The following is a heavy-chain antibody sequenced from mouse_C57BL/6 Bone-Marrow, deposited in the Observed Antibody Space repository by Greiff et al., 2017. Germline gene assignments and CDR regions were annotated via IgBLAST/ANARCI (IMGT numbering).Heavy chain of an antibody. V-gene: IGHV5-6*01. CDR2: ISSGGSYT. J-gene: IGHJ4*01. CDR3: ASLPLYCYAMDY. Sequence: EVKLMESGGDLVKPGGSLKLSCAASGFTFSSYGMSWVRQTPDKRLEWVATISSGGSYTYYPDSVKGRFTISRDNAKNTLYLQMSSLKSEDTAMYYCASLPLYCYAMDYWGQGTSVTVSS. CDR1: GFTFSSYG. D-gene: IGHD6-1*01.